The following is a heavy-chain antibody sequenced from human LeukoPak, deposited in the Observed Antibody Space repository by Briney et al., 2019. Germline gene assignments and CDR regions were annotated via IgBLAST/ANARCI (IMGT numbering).Heavy chain of an antibody. CDR1: GFTFTSYS. D-gene: IGHD3-22*01. Sequence: GGSLRLSCAASGFTFTSYSMNWVRQAPGKGLEWVSYISSSSSTIYYADSVKGRFTISRDNAKNSLYLQMNSLRAEDTAVYYCARPQMYYYDSSGPFDYWGQGTLVTVSS. J-gene: IGHJ4*02. CDR3: ARPQMYYYDSSGPFDY. CDR2: ISSSSSTI. V-gene: IGHV3-48*01.